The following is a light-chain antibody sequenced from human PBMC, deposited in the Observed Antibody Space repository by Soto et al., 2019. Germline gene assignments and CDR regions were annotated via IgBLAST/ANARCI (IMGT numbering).Light chain of an antibody. V-gene: IGKV3-20*01. J-gene: IGKJ1*01. CDR3: QLYNSSMWT. CDR1: QSVTSSY. CDR2: DAS. Sequence: EIVLTQSPGTLSLSPGDRATLSCRTSQSVTSSYVAWYQQRPGQAPRLVIYDASSRAAGIPERFSGSGSGTDFTLAISRLEPEDFAVYYCQLYNSSMWTFGQGTKVVIK.